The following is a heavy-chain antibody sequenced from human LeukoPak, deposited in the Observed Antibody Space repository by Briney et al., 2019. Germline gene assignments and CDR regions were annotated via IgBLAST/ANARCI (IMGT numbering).Heavy chain of an antibody. D-gene: IGHD3-22*01. J-gene: IGHJ3*02. CDR2: IRYDGSNK. V-gene: IGHV3-30*02. Sequence: PGGSLRLSCAASGFTFSSYGMHWVRQAPGKGLEWVAFIRYDGSNKYYADSVKGRFTISRDNSKNTLYLQMNSLRAEDTAVYYCAKNRYYYDSSGYLTGAFDIWGQGTMVTVSS. CDR1: GFTFSSYG. CDR3: AKNRYYYDSSGYLTGAFDI.